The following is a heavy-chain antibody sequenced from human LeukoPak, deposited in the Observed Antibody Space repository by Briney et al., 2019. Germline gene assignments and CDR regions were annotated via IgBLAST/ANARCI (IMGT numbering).Heavy chain of an antibody. CDR2: IYISVSTRHRPSH. V-gene: IGHV4-61*02. CDR3: AIERQEACMRGRSFQY. CDR1: RGSASRGDYY. Sequence: TLSLTCTESRGSASRGDYYWSWPRQPAGRGLAWIGRIYISVSTRHRPSHQSNPSLTSRVTISAGTSRRQFSLTLNYITDTETAVYYCAIERQEACMRGRSFQYWGQGT. J-gene: IGHJ4*02. D-gene: IGHD2-8*01.